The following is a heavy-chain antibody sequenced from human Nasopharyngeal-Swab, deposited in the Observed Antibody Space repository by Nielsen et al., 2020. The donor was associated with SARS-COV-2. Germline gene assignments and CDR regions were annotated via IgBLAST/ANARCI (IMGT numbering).Heavy chain of an antibody. Sequence: ALVKVSCKASGYTFTSYGISWVRQAPGQGLEWMGWISAYNGNTNYAQKFQGRVTMTRDTSISTAYMELSRLRSDDTAVYYCARDGEVTSGFDPWGQGTLVTVSS. CDR2: ISAYNGNT. D-gene: IGHD4-17*01. CDR1: GYTFTSYG. J-gene: IGHJ5*02. CDR3: ARDGEVTSGFDP. V-gene: IGHV1-18*01.